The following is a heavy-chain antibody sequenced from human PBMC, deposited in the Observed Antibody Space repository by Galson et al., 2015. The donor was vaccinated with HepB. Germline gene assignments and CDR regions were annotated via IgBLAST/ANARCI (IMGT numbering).Heavy chain of an antibody. CDR3: ARGVYGDYVWPFWYFDL. V-gene: IGHV4-34*01. J-gene: IGHJ2*01. CDR1: GGSFSGYY. D-gene: IGHD4-17*01. Sequence: SETLSLTCAVYGGSFSGYYWSWIRQPPGKGLEWIGEINHSGSTNYNPSLKSRVTISVDTSKNQFSLKLSSVTAADTAVYYCARGVYGDYVWPFWYFDLWGRGTLVTVSS. CDR2: INHSGST.